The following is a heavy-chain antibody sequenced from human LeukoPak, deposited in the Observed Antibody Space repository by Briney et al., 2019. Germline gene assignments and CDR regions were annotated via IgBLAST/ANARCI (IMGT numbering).Heavy chain of an antibody. D-gene: IGHD2-15*01. V-gene: IGHV4-59*12. J-gene: IGHJ6*02. Sequence: SETLSLTCTVSGGSISSYYWSWIRQPPGKGLEWIAYISDIGSINYNPSLKSRVTISLDTSKNQFSLKLSSVTAADTAVYYCARDRKYCSGGSCYSVGMDVWGQGTTVTVSS. CDR1: GGSISSYY. CDR2: ISDIGSI. CDR3: ARDRKYCSGGSCYSVGMDV.